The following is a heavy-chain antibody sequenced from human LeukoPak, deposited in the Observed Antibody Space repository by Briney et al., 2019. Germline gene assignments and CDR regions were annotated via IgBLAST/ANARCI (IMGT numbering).Heavy chain of an antibody. V-gene: IGHV3-23*01. CDR1: GFTFSSYA. CDR3: AKDSWVTLYYFDY. Sequence: GGSLRLSCVASGFTFSSYAMSWVRQAPGKGLEWVSAISGSGGSTYYADSVKGRFTISRDNSKNTLYLQMSSLRAEDTAVYYCAKDSWVTLYYFDYWGQGTLVTVSS. D-gene: IGHD4-23*01. CDR2: ISGSGGST. J-gene: IGHJ4*02.